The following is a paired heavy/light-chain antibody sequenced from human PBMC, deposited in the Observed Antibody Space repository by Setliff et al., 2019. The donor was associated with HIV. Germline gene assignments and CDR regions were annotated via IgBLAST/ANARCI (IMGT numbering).Light chain of an antibody. CDR3: MQAVQTRIT. J-gene: IGKJ3*01. CDR1: QSLLHSNGYNY. V-gene: IGKV2-28*01. Sequence: DIVMTQSPLSLPVTPGEPASISCRSSQSLLHSNGYNYLDWYLQKPGQPPQLLIYLGSNRASGVPDRFSGSGSGTDFTLKISRVEAEDVGVYYCMQAVQTRITFGPGTKVDIK. CDR2: LGS.
Heavy chain of an antibody. V-gene: IGHV4-39*01. D-gene: IGHD3-10*01. CDR1: GGSISSTSHY. CDR3: ARHLQGAYYYGSGTYHVDY. CDR2: IYYSGNT. J-gene: IGHJ4*02. Sequence: QLQLQESGPGLVKPSETLSLTCTVSGGSISSTSHYWGWIRQPPGKGLEWIGSIYYSGNTYYNPSLKSRVTISVDTSRNQFSLRLSSVTAADTAVYYCARHLQGAYYYGSGTYHVDYWGQGTLVTVSS.